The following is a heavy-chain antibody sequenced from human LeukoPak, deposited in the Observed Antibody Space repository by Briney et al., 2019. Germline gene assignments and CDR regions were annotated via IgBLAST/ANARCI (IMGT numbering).Heavy chain of an antibody. Sequence: PSETLSLTCAVYGGSFSGYYWSWIRQPPGKGLEWIGEINHSGSTNYNPSLKSRVTISVDTSKNQFSLKLSSVTAADTAVYYCAIRIPRYYYDSSGLYYFDYWGQGTLVTVSS. J-gene: IGHJ4*02. V-gene: IGHV4-34*01. CDR3: AIRIPRYYYDSSGLYYFDY. CDR1: GGSFSGYY. D-gene: IGHD3-22*01. CDR2: INHSGST.